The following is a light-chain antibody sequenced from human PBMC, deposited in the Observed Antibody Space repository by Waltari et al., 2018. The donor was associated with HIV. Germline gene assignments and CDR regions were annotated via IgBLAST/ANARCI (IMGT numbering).Light chain of an antibody. CDR2: NTN. V-gene: IGLV8-61*01. CDR3: VLYMGSGISV. Sequence: QTVVTQEPSFSVSPGGTVTLTCGLSSGSVSTTYYPSWYQHPPCQAPRTLIYNTNTRSSGVPDRFSGSILGNKAALNSTGAQADDECYYYCVLYMGSGISVFGGGTKLTVL. CDR1: SGSVSTTYY. J-gene: IGLJ2*01.